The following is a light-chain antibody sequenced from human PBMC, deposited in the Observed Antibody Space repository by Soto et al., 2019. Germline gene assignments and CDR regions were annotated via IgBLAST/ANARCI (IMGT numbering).Light chain of an antibody. CDR2: AAS. CDR1: QGISSY. J-gene: IGKJ1*01. CDR3: QQYYSYPLT. Sequence: AIRMNQSPSSLSASTGDRVTITCRASQGISSYLAWYQQKPGKAPKLLIYAASTLQSGVPSRFSGSGSGTDFTLTISCLQSEDFATYYCQQYYSYPLTFGQGTKVEIK. V-gene: IGKV1-8*01.